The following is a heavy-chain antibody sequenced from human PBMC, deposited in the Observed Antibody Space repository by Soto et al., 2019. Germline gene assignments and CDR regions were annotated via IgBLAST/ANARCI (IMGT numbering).Heavy chain of an antibody. V-gene: IGHV3-30-3*01. CDR2: IIYDGSNK. Sequence: QVHLVESGGGVVQPGRSLRLSCAASGFTFSNYAMHWVRQAPGKGLEWVAVIIYDGSNKYDADSVKGRFTISRDNSKNTLFLQMDSLRLDDTAVYYCARAHSSSSYLDYWGQGTLVTVSS. CDR1: GFTFSNYA. D-gene: IGHD6-6*01. CDR3: ARAHSSSSYLDY. J-gene: IGHJ4*02.